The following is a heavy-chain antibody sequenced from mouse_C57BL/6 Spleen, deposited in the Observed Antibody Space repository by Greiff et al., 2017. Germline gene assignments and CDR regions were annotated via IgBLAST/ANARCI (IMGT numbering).Heavy chain of an antibody. V-gene: IGHV5-9*01. Sequence: EVQRVESGGGLVKPGGSLKLSCAASGFTFSSYTMSWVRQTPEKRLEWVATISGGGGNTYYPDSVKGRFTISRDNAKNTLYLQMSSLRSEDTALYYCARKTAQATMDYWGQGTSVTVSS. CDR2: ISGGGGNT. D-gene: IGHD3-2*02. CDR3: ARKTAQATMDY. J-gene: IGHJ4*01. CDR1: GFTFSSYT.